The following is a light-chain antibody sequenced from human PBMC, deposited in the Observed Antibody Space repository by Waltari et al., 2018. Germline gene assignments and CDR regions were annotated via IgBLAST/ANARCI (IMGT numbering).Light chain of an antibody. CDR3: HQTFSLPNS. V-gene: IGKV1-39*01. CDR1: QTIHKY. J-gene: IGKJ2*03. Sequence: DIQMTQSPSSLSASAGDRVTITCRASQTIHKYVNWYQQKPGKAPTLLIYTASTLQSGVPSRFSGSGGGTLFTLTISSLQPEDFATYFCHQTFSLPNSFGQGTKVDI. CDR2: TAS.